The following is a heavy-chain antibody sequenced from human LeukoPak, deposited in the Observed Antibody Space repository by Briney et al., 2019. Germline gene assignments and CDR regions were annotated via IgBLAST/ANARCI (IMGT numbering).Heavy chain of an antibody. CDR2: IKEDGSSK. D-gene: IGHD3-3*01. Sequence: GGSLRLSCAASGFTFSRYSMHWVRQAPGKGLEWVANIKEDGSSKNHADSVKGRFTISRDNAKNSLYLQMNSLRAEDTAVYYCARDFDFWSRGTLVTVSS. CDR1: GFTFSRYS. V-gene: IGHV3-7*01. CDR3: ARDFDF. J-gene: IGHJ4*02.